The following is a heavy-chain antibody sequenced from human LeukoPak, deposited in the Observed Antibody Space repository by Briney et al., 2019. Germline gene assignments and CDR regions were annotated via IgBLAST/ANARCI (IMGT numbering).Heavy chain of an antibody. CDR2: ISYDGSNK. CDR3: ARDGRESPYYFDY. CDR1: GFTFSSYA. Sequence: GGSLRLSCAASGFTFSSYAMHWVRQAPGKGLEWVAVISYDGSNKYYADSVKGRFTISRDNSKNTLYLQMNSLRAEDTAVYYCARDGRESPYYFDYWGQGTLVTVSS. D-gene: IGHD1-1*01. J-gene: IGHJ4*02. V-gene: IGHV3-30*04.